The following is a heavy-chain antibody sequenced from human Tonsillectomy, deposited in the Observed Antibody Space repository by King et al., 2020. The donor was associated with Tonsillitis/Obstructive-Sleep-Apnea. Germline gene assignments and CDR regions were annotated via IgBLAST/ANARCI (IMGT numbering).Heavy chain of an antibody. CDR1: GFTFSSYS. V-gene: IGHV3-48*02. J-gene: IGHJ4*02. CDR3: ARDPGAKVRSFEY. D-gene: IGHD3-3*01. Sequence: VQLVESGGGLVQPGGSLRLSCAASGFTFSSYSMNWVRQAPGKGLEWVSYIATSSSSIYYADSVKGRFTISRDNAKNSLYLQMSSLREEDTAVYYCARDPGAKVRSFEYWGQGTLVTVSS. CDR2: IATSSSSI.